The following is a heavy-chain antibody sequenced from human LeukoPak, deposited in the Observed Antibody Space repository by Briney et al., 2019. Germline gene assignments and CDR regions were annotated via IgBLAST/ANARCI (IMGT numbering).Heavy chain of an antibody. D-gene: IGHD1-26*01. V-gene: IGHV1-18*01. CDR1: GYTFTSYG. CDR3: ARDAVGRRSYYYYYMDV. J-gene: IGHJ6*03. CDR2: ISAYNGNT. Sequence: GASVKVSCKASGYTFTSYGISWVRQAPGQGLEWMGWISAYNGNTNYAQKLQGRVTMATDTSTSTAYMELRSLRSDDTAVYYCARDAVGRRSYYYYYMDVWGKGTTVTVSS.